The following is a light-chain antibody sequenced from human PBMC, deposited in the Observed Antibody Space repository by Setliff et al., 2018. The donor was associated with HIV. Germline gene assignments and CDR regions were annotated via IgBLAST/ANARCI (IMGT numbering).Light chain of an antibody. J-gene: IGLJ1*01. CDR1: SSNIGAGYD. CDR3: QSYDSSLRGYV. Sequence: QSALAQPPSVSGAPGQRVTISCIGSSSNIGAGYDVHWYQQAPGTAPRLLIFDNNVRPSGVPDRFSGSKSGTSASLAITGLQAEDEADYYCQSYDSSLRGYVFGAGTKVTVL. CDR2: DNN. V-gene: IGLV1-40*01.